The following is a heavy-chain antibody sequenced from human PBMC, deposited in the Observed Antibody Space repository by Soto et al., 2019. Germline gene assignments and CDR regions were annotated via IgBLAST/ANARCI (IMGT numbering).Heavy chain of an antibody. Sequence: QVQLVQSGAEVKKPGSSVKVSCKASGGTFSSYAISWVRQAPGQGLEWMGGIIPIFGTANYAQKFQGRVTITADESTSXAXMXXSSLRYEDTAVYYCARDKVGCIRTRCYHYSYGMDVWGQGTTVTVSS. CDR3: ARDKVGCIRTRCYHYSYGMDV. CDR2: IIPIFGTA. CDR1: GGTFSSYA. J-gene: IGHJ6*02. V-gene: IGHV1-69*12. D-gene: IGHD2-2*01.